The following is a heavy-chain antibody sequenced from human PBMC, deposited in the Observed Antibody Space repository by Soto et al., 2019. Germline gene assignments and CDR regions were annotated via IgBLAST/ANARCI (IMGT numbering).Heavy chain of an antibody. CDR3: AKGGYGGNSAAFDI. D-gene: IGHD4-17*01. V-gene: IGHV3-23*01. J-gene: IGHJ3*02. CDR1: GFTVSTYA. CDR2: ISGSGGST. Sequence: GGSLRLSCAASGFTVSTYAMSWVRQAPGKGLEWVSAISGSGGSTYYADSVKGRFTISRDNSKNTLYLQMNSLRAEDTAVYYCAKGGYGGNSAAFDIWGQGTMVTVSS.